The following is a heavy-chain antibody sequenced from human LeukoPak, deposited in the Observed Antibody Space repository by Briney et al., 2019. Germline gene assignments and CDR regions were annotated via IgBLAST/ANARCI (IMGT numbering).Heavy chain of an antibody. CDR1: GFTFSSYS. D-gene: IGHD4-17*01. CDR2: ISSSSSTI. J-gene: IGHJ3*02. CDR3: ARDRGYGDYVGAFDI. V-gene: IGHV3-48*02. Sequence: GGSLRLSCAASGFTFSSYSMNWVRQAPGKGLEWVSHISSSSSTIYYADSVKGRFTISRDNAKNSLYLQMSSLRDEDTAVYYCARDRGYGDYVGAFDIWGQGTMVTVSS.